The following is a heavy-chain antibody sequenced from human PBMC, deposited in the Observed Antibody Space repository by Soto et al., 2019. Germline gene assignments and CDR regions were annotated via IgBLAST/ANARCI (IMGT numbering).Heavy chain of an antibody. CDR1: GGSISNAAYS. V-gene: IGHV4-30-2*01. Sequence: PSETLSLTCTVSGGSISNAAYSWSWIRQPPGKGLEWIGYIYPSGMPFYNPSLRSRVTMSLDRSNDQFSLNLKSVTAADTAVYYCARERGGYGLFDSWGQGTLVTVSS. CDR3: ARERGGYGLFDS. J-gene: IGHJ4*02. CDR2: IYPSGMP. D-gene: IGHD5-18*01.